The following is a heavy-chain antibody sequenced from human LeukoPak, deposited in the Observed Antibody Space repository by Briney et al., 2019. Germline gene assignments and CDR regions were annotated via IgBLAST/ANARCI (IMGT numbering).Heavy chain of an antibody. V-gene: IGHV4-59*12. D-gene: IGHD5-18*01. CDR1: GGSISSYY. CDR3: ARGWDSYGDTDWYFDL. CDR2: IYHSGST. Sequence: PSETLSLTCTVSGGSISSYYWSWIRQPPGKGLEWIGYIYHSGSTNYNPSLKSRVTISVDTSKNQFSLKLSSVTAADTAVYYCARGWDSYGDTDWYFDLWGRGTLVTVSS. J-gene: IGHJ2*01.